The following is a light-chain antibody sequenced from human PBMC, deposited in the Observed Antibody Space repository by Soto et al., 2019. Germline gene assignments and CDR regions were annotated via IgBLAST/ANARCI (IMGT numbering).Light chain of an antibody. CDR3: QQYENLPPFT. V-gene: IGKV1-33*01. J-gene: IGKJ2*01. CDR1: QGISNY. CDR2: DAS. Sequence: DIQMTQSPSSLSASVGDRVTITCQASQGISNYLNWYQQKPGKAPKLLIYDASNLETGVPSRFSGSGSGTDFTLTISSLQPEDIATYYWQQYENLPPFTFGQGTKLEIK.